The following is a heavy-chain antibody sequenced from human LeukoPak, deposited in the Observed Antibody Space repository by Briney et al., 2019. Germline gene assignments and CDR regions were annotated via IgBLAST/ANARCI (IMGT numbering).Heavy chain of an antibody. Sequence: ASVKLSFKSSGYTFTSYDINWVRHPTGPGHEWMGWMNPNSGNTGYAQKFQGRVTMTRNTSITTAYMELSSLRSEDTAVYYCARGDYYDSSGSDQRDYWGQGTLVTVSS. V-gene: IGHV1-8*01. CDR2: MNPNSGNT. J-gene: IGHJ4*02. CDR1: GYTFTSYD. CDR3: ARGDYYDSSGSDQRDY. D-gene: IGHD3-22*01.